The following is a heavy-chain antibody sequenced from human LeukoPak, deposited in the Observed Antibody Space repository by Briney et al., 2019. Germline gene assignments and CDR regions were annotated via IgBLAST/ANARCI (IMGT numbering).Heavy chain of an antibody. CDR1: GFTFSSYG. V-gene: IGHV3-30*18. CDR2: ISYDGSNK. J-gene: IGHJ4*02. CDR3: AKEAVVAAHFDY. Sequence: PGGSLRLSCAASGFTFSSYGMHWVRQAPGKGLEWVAVISYDGSNKYYADSVKGRFTISRDNSKNTLYLQMNSLRAEDAAVYYCAKEAVVAAHFDYWGQGTLVTVSS. D-gene: IGHD2-15*01.